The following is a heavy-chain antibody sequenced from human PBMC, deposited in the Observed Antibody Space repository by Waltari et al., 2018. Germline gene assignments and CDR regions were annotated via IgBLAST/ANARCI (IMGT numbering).Heavy chain of an antibody. D-gene: IGHD2-2*02. Sequence: EVQLVESGGGLVQPGGSLRLSCAASGFTFSSYEMNWVRQAPGKGLEWVSYISSSGSTIYYADSVKGRFTISRDNAKNSLYLQMNSLRAEDTAVYYCASGGIVVVPAAIGDSFDPWGQGTLVTVSS. V-gene: IGHV3-48*03. J-gene: IGHJ5*02. CDR2: ISSSGSTI. CDR1: GFTFSSYE. CDR3: ASGGIVVVPAAIGDSFDP.